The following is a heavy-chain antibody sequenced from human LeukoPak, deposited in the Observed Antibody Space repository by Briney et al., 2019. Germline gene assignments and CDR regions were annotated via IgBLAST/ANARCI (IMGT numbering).Heavy chain of an antibody. J-gene: IGHJ4*02. CDR2: IKQDGSEK. D-gene: IGHD6-19*01. V-gene: IGHV3-7*01. CDR3: AKDLYNSGWYPTTFDY. Sequence: PGGSLRLSCAASGFTFSSYWMSWVRQAPGKGLEWVANIKQDGSEKYYVDSVKGRFTISRDNAKNSLYLQMNSLRAEDTAVYYCAKDLYNSGWYPTTFDYWGQGTLVTVSS. CDR1: GFTFSSYW.